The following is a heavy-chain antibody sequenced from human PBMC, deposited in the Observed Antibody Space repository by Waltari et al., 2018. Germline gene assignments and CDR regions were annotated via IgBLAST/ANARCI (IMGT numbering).Heavy chain of an antibody. CDR2: IYHSGST. V-gene: IGHV4-38-2*01. CDR1: GSSSSRGYY. Sequence: QVQLQESGPGLVKPSETLSLTCAVSGSSSSRGYYRGWSRQPPGQGLEWIGSIYHSGSTYYNPSLKRRVTISVDTSKNQFSLKLSSVTAADTAVYYCARTASGSGYFDLWGRGTLVTVSS. D-gene: IGHD1-26*01. J-gene: IGHJ2*01. CDR3: ARTASGSGYFDL.